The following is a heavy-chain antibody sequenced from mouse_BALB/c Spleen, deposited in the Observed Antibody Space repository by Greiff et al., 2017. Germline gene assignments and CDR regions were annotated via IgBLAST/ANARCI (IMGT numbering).Heavy chain of an antibody. CDR1: GFTFSDYY. CDR3: ARDRRYDERGLDY. V-gene: IGHV5-4*02. D-gene: IGHD2-14*01. Sequence: EVKLVESGGGLVKPGGSLKLSCAASGFTFSDYYMYWVRQTPEKRLEWVATISDGGSYTYYPDSVKGRFTISRDNAKNNLYLQMSSLKSEDTAMYYCARDRRYDERGLDYWGQGTTLTVSS. J-gene: IGHJ2*01. CDR2: ISDGGSYT.